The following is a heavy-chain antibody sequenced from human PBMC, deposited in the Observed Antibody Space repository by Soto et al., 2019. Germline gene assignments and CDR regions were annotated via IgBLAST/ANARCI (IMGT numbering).Heavy chain of an antibody. J-gene: IGHJ6*03. CDR3: ASGRGLDPYFDWSPTPLYYMDV. CDR2: INHSGST. CDR1: GGSFSGYY. D-gene: IGHD3-9*01. Sequence: SETLSLTCAVYGGSFSGYYWSWIRQPPGKGLEWIGEINHSGSTNYNPSLKSRATISVDTSKNQFSLKLSSVTAADTAVYYCASGRGLDPYFDWSPTPLYYMDVWGKGTTVTVSS. V-gene: IGHV4-34*01.